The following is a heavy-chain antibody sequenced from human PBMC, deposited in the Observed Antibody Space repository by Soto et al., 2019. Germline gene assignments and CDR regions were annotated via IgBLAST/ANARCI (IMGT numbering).Heavy chain of an antibody. CDR1: GGSINSHH. D-gene: IGHD6-19*01. CDR2: IYYSGST. V-gene: IGHV4-59*11. Sequence: SETLSLTCTVSGGSINSHHWSWYRQPPGKGLEWIGYIYYSGSTDYNPSLKSRVTMSVDTSKNQFSLKLSSVSAADTAVYYCARGGWYIDYWGQGTLVTVSS. CDR3: ARGGWYIDY. J-gene: IGHJ4*02.